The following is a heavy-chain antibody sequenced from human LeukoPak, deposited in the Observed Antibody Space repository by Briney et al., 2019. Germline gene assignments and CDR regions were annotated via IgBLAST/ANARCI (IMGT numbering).Heavy chain of an antibody. Sequence: ASVKVSCKASGGTFSSYAISWVRQAPGQGLEWMGEIIPIFGTANYAQRFQGRVTITADESTSTAYMELSSLRSEDTAVYYCARDDPFYGSGVIDYWGQGTLVTVSS. J-gene: IGHJ4*02. CDR3: ARDDPFYGSGVIDY. V-gene: IGHV1-69*01. D-gene: IGHD3-10*01. CDR1: GGTFSSYA. CDR2: IIPIFGTA.